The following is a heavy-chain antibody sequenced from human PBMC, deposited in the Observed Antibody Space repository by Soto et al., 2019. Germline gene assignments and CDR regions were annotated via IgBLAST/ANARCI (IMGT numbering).Heavy chain of an antibody. J-gene: IGHJ6*03. Sequence: QVQLVESGGGLVKPGGSLRLSCAASGFTFTDYYMTWIRQAPGKGLEWVSYISSGGDTIYYADSVKGRFTISRDNAKTSLYMEMNSLGPEDTAVYYCARTRRDEFWGDQTCDDYYDMGVWGKGTPVTVSS. V-gene: IGHV3-11*01. CDR1: GFTFTDYY. CDR3: ARTRRDEFWGDQTCDDYYDMGV. D-gene: IGHD3-3*01. CDR2: ISSGGDTI.